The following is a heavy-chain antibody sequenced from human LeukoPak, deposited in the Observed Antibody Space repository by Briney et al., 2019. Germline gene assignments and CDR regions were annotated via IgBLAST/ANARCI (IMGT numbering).Heavy chain of an antibody. CDR2: INYKGRDT. CDR3: ASAPEQGTCDY. D-gene: IGHD1/OR15-1a*01. CDR1: GFALNNYW. Sequence: GGSLRLSCAASGFALNNYWMHWVRQAPGKGLEWVSRINYKGRDTTYAASVKGRFAISRDNAKNMLYLNMNNLRVEDTAVYYCASAPEQGTCDYWGQGTLVSVSS. V-gene: IGHV3-74*03. J-gene: IGHJ4*02.